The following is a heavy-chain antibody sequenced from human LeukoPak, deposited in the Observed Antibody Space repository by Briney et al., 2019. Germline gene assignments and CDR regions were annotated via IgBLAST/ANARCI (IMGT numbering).Heavy chain of an antibody. J-gene: IGHJ4*02. CDR3: AGGPLGGGGKFDY. CDR2: IYSGGST. V-gene: IGHV3-53*01. D-gene: IGHD3-16*01. CDR1: GFTVSSNY. Sequence: GGSLRLSCAASGFTVSSNYMSWVRQAPGKGLEWVSVIYSGGSTYYADSVKGRFTISRDTSKNTLYLQMNSLRAEDTAVYYCAGGPLGGGGKFDYWGQGTLVTVSS.